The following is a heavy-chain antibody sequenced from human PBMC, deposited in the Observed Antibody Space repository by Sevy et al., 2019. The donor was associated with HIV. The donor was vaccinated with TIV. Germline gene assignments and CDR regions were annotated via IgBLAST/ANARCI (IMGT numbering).Heavy chain of an antibody. CDR3: ARAVGKDGAY. D-gene: IGHD2-8*01. CDR1: GFTFSDSW. V-gene: IGHV3-7*03. Sequence: GGSLRLSCTASGFTFSDSWMHWVRQAPGKGLEWLANINQDGSVIYYADSVKGRFTISKNNSRNSVFLQMSSLRAGDKATYYCARAVGKDGAYWGQGTLVTVSS. J-gene: IGHJ4*02. CDR2: INQDGSVI.